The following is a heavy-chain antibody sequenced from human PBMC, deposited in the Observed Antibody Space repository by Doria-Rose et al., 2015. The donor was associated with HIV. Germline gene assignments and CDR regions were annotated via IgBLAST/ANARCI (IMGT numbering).Heavy chain of an antibody. V-gene: IGHV3-15*01. CDR3: TRATYYDFWSGGDP. CDR2: IKSKADGGTT. D-gene: IGHD3-3*01. J-gene: IGHJ5*02. Sequence: VGRIKSKADGGTTDYAAPVKGRFTISRDDSKNNFYLQMNSLKTEDTGVYYCTRATYYDFWSGGDPWGQGTLVTVSA.